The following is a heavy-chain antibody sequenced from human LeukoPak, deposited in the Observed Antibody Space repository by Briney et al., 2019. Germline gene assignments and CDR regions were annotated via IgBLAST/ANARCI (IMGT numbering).Heavy chain of an antibody. CDR3: ATFSLIMSPSLDY. J-gene: IGHJ4*02. CDR2: FDPEDGET. CDR1: GYTLTELS. D-gene: IGHD3-16*01. Sequence: ASVKVSCKVSGYTLTELSMHWVRQAPGKGLEWMGGFDPEDGETIYAQKFQGRVTMTEDTSTDTAYMELSSLRSEDTAVYYCATFSLIMSPSLDYWGQGTLSPSPQ. V-gene: IGHV1-24*01.